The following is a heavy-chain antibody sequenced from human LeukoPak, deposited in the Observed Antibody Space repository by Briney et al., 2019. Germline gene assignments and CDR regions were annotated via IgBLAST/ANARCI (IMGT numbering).Heavy chain of an antibody. D-gene: IGHD1-26*01. V-gene: IGHV3-7*03. CDR1: GFTLSSYW. CDR3: ARDYYENIAHSHMLPF. CDR2: IKQDGGES. J-gene: IGHJ4*02. Sequence: GGSLRLSCAASGFTLSSYWMTWVRQAPGKGLEWVANIKQDGGESYYVDSVKGRFTISREDAKNSLYLQMNNLRAEDTAVYYCARDYYENIAHSHMLPFWGQGTLVTVSS.